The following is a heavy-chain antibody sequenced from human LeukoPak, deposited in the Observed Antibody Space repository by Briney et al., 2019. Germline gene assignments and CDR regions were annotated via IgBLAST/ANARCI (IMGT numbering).Heavy chain of an antibody. J-gene: IGHJ3*02. CDR3: AREGYCSGGSCSLDAFDI. V-gene: IGHV3-48*01. CDR2: ISSSSSTI. CDR1: GFTFSSYS. D-gene: IGHD2-15*01. Sequence: GGPLRLSCAASGFTFSSYSMNWVRQAPGKGLEWVSYISSSSSTIYYADSVKGRFTISRDNAKNSLYLQMNSLRAEDTAVYYCAREGYCSGGSCSLDAFDIWGQGTMVTVSS.